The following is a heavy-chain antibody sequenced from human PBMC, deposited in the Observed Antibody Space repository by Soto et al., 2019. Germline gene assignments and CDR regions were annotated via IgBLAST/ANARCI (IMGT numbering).Heavy chain of an antibody. CDR2: ISSSSSYI. D-gene: IGHD2-15*01. CDR3: ARGMQVVVAAGAFDI. CDR1: GFTFSSYS. V-gene: IGHV3-21*01. Sequence: GGSLRLSCAASGFTFSSYSMNWVRQAPGKGLEWVSSISSSSSYIYYEDSVKGRFTISRDNAKNSLYLQMNSLRAEDTAVYYCARGMQVVVAAGAFDIWGQGTMVTVSS. J-gene: IGHJ3*02.